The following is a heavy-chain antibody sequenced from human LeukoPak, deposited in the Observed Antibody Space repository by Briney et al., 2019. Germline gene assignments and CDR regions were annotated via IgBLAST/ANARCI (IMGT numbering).Heavy chain of an antibody. D-gene: IGHD2-8*02. V-gene: IGHV4-59*08. CDR1: GGSISNYY. Sequence: SETLSLTCTVSGGSISNYYWNWIRQPPGKGLELVGHISYSGGTKYNPSLQSRVTISIDTSKNQFSLNLSSVTAADTAVYYCARRVIMSATGVPDTWLDPWGQGILVTVSS. CDR2: ISYSGGT. J-gene: IGHJ5*02. CDR3: ARRVIMSATGVPDTWLDP.